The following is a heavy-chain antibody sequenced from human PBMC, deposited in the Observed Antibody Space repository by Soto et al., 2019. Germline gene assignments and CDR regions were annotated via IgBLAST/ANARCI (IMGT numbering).Heavy chain of an antibody. CDR1: GLTFSSYA. V-gene: IGHV3-23*01. CDR3: AKSRDHYYYYDMDV. Sequence: EVQLLESGGGLVQPGGSLRLSCAASGLTFSSYAMNWVRQAPGKGLEWVSVISGSGGSTSYADSVKGRFTISRDNSKNTLYLQMNSLRAEDAAVYYCAKSRDHYYYYDMDVWGQGTTVTVSS. J-gene: IGHJ6*02. CDR2: ISGSGGST.